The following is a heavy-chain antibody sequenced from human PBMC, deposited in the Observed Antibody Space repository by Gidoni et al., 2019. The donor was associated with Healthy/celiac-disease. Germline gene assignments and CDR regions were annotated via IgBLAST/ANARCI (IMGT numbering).Heavy chain of an antibody. CDR1: GYTFTSYD. V-gene: IGHV1-8*01. D-gene: IGHD1-1*01. Sequence: QVQLVQSGAEVKKPGASVKVSCKASGYTFTSYDINWVRQATGQGLEWMGWMNPNSGNTGYAQKFQGRVTMTRNTSISTAYMELSSLRSEDTAVYYCAYGTKRPHYYYYGMDVWGQGTTVTVSS. CDR3: AYGTKRPHYYYYGMDV. J-gene: IGHJ6*02. CDR2: MNPNSGNT.